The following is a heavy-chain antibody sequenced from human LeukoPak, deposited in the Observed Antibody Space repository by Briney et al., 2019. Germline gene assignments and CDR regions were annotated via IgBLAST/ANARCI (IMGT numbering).Heavy chain of an antibody. Sequence: GGSLRLSCIASGFTFGDYAMSWVRQAPGKGLEWVGFIRSKAYGGTTEYAASVNGRFTISRDDSKSIAYLQMNSLKTEDTAVYYCTTRGPGYSYGYPYFDYWGQGTLVTVSS. V-gene: IGHV3-49*04. CDR3: TTRGPGYSYGYPYFDY. D-gene: IGHD5-18*01. CDR2: IRSKAYGGTT. J-gene: IGHJ4*02. CDR1: GFTFGDYA.